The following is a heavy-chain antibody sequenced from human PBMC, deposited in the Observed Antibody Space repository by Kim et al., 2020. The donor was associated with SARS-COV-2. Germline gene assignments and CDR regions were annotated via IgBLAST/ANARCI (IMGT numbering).Heavy chain of an antibody. Sequence: GSTSDNPSLKRRVTISVDTSKNQFSLKLSSVTAADTAVYYCARGHAFDIWGQGTMVTVSS. V-gene: IGHV4-34*01. J-gene: IGHJ3*02. CDR2: GST. CDR3: ARGHAFDI.